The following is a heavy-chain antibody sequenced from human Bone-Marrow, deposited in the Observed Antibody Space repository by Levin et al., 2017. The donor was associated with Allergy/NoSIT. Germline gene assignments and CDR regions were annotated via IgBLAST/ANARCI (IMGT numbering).Heavy chain of an antibody. J-gene: IGHJ4*02. Sequence: GESLKISCAASGFTFSIYAMSWVRQAPGKGLEWVSILNAGGDNTYYADFVKGRFTISRDNAKNSLYLQMNSLRAEDTAVYYCARQLGNFWSGYNYFDYWGQGTLVTVSS. V-gene: IGHV3-23*01. CDR1: GFTFSIYA. CDR3: ARQLGNFWSGYNYFDY. CDR2: LNAGGDNT. D-gene: IGHD3-3*01.